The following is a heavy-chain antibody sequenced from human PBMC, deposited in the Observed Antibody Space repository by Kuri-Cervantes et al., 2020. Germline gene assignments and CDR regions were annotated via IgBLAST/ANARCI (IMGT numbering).Heavy chain of an antibody. CDR2: ISGRAATT. CDR1: GFSFINSD. J-gene: IGHJ5*02. V-gene: IGHV3-23*01. D-gene: IGHD6-19*01. Sequence: GESLKISCAASGFSFINSDMSWVRQAPGKGLEWVSAISGRAATTYYADSVKGRFTISRDGSKSTLYLQMNSLRVGDTAVYFCVKGDRNNGWYAWGQGTLVTVSS. CDR3: VKGDRNNGWYA.